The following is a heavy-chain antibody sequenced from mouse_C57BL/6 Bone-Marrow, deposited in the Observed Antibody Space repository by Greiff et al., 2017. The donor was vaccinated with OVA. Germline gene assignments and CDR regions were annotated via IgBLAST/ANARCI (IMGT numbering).Heavy chain of an antibody. J-gene: IGHJ2*01. V-gene: IGHV5-6*01. CDR3: ARQRVITTVVNYFDY. D-gene: IGHD1-1*01. CDR2: ISSGGSYT. Sequence: EVKLVESGGDLVKPGGSLKLSCAASGFTFSSYGMSWVRQTPDKRLEWVATISSGGSYTYYPDSVKGRFTISRDNAKNTLYLQMSSLKSEDTAMYYCARQRVITTVVNYFDYWGQGTTLTGSS. CDR1: GFTFSSYG.